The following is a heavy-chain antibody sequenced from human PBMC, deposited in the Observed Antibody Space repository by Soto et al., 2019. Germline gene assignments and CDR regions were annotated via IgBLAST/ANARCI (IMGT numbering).Heavy chain of an antibody. CDR1: GFTFDDYA. D-gene: IGHD3-3*01. V-gene: IGHV3-9*01. J-gene: IGHJ6*02. Sequence: HPGGSLRLSCAASGFTFDDYAMRWVRQAPGKGLEWVSGISWNSGSIGYADSVKGRFTISRDNAKNSLYLQMNSLRAEDTALYYCTSNGAWSGSPLGYGMDVWGQGTTVTVSS. CDR2: ISWNSGSI. CDR3: TSNGAWSGSPLGYGMDV.